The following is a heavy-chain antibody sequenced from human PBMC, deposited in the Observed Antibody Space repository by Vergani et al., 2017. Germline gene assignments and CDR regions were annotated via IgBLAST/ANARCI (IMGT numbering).Heavy chain of an antibody. D-gene: IGHD2-2*01. CDR2: FSYDGSNK. Sequence: QVQLVESGGGVVQPGRSLRLSCAASGFTFSSYGMHWVRQAPGKGLEWVAGFSYDGSNKYYPDSVKGRFTISRDNSKNTLYLQMNSLRAEDTAVYYCAKDLGSSTSSTFDYWGQGTLVTVSS. CDR3: AKDLGSSTSSTFDY. V-gene: IGHV3-30*18. J-gene: IGHJ4*02. CDR1: GFTFSSYG.